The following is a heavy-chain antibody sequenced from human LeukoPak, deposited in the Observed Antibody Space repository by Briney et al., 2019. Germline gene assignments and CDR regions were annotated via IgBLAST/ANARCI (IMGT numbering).Heavy chain of an antibody. D-gene: IGHD2-2*01. CDR1: GYTFTNYY. Sequence: ACVKVSCEASGYTFTNYYMHGVRETPGQGREWVAIMNPGGGSTTYAQKHQRRATRPGDTSADTSTTTVYMELNSLRSEDTAVYYCARSPSCSSANCPFDLWGQGTLVTVSS. CDR3: ARSPSCSSANCPFDL. J-gene: IGHJ5*02. CDR2: MNPGGGST. V-gene: IGHV1-46*01.